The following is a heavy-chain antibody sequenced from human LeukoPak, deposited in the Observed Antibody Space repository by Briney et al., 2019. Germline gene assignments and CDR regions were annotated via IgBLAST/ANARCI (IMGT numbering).Heavy chain of an antibody. J-gene: IGHJ4*02. V-gene: IGHV1-2*02. Sequence: ASVKVSCKTSGYTFTGYYMHWVRQAPGQGLEWMGWINPNSGGTNYAQKFQGRVTMTRDTSISTAYMELSRSRSDDTAVYYCARASYYYDSSGYPGYYFDYWGQGTLVTVSS. CDR3: ARASYYYDSSGYPGYYFDY. CDR1: GYTFTGYY. CDR2: INPNSGGT. D-gene: IGHD3-22*01.